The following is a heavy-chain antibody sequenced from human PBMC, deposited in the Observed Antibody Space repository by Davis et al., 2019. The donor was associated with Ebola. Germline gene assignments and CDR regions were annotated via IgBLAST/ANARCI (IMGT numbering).Heavy chain of an antibody. CDR2: INHSGST. D-gene: IGHD6-19*01. J-gene: IGHJ4*02. Sequence: SETLSLTCAVYAGSFRGYYWSWIRQPPGKGLEWIGDINHSGSTNYNPSLKGRVSISVDTSKNQFSLKVNSLAAADTAVYYCARGFSASNSGWYLAYWGQGALVTVSS. CDR3: ARGFSASNSGWYLAY. V-gene: IGHV4-34*01. CDR1: AGSFRGYY.